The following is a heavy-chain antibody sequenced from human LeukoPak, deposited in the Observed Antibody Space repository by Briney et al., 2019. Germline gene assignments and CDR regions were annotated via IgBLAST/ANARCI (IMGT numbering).Heavy chain of an antibody. Sequence: SETLSLTCTVSGGSISSDDYYWSWIRQPPGKGLEWIGYIYYSGITSYNPSLKSRVTVSVDTSNNQFSLRLSSVTAADTAVYYCARGTYDWNYASTFDIWGQGTMVTVSS. CDR3: ARGTYDWNYASTFDI. J-gene: IGHJ3*02. D-gene: IGHD1-7*01. CDR2: IYYSGIT. V-gene: IGHV4-30-4*01. CDR1: GGSISSDDYY.